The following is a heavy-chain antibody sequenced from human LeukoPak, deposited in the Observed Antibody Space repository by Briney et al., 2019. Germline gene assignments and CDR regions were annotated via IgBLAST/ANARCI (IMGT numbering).Heavy chain of an antibody. CDR1: GYTFTSYY. D-gene: IGHD2-2*01. Sequence: ASVKVSCKASGYTFTSYYMHWVRQAPGQGLEWMGIINPSGGSTSYAQKFQGRVTVTRDTSTSTVYMELSSLRSEDTAVYYCARDKAIVVVPAAIYYYGMDVWGKGTTVTVSS. CDR3: ARDKAIVVVPAAIYYYGMDV. J-gene: IGHJ6*04. CDR2: INPSGGST. V-gene: IGHV1-46*01.